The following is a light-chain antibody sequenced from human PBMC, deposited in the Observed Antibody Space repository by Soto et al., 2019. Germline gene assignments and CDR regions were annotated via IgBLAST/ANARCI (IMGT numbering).Light chain of an antibody. CDR1: SSNIGSNT. J-gene: IGLJ7*01. CDR3: GAWDDSLNGPV. Sequence: QSVLTQPPSGSGTPGQRVTISCSGSSSNIGSNTVNWYQQLPGTAPKLLIYSNNQRPSGVPDRFSGSKSGTSASLAISGLQSEDEADDYCGAWDDSLNGPVFGGGTQLTVL. CDR2: SNN. V-gene: IGLV1-44*01.